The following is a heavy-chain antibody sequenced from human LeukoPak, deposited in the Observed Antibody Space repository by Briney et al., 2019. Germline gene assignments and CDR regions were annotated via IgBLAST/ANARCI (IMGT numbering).Heavy chain of an antibody. CDR1: GYTFTGYY. J-gene: IGHJ4*02. CDR2: ISAYNGNT. D-gene: IGHD1-26*01. V-gene: IGHV1-18*04. CDR3: ARDRRAGATVYFDY. Sequence: ASVKVSCKASGYTFTGYYMHWVRQAPGQGLEWMGWISAYNGNTNYAQKLQGRVTMTTGTSTSTAYMELRSLRSDDTAVYYCARDRRAGATVYFDYWGQGTLVTVSS.